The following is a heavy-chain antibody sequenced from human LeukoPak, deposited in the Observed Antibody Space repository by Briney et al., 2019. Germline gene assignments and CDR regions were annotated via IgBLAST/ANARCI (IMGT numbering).Heavy chain of an antibody. V-gene: IGHV4-38-2*01. CDR1: GYSISSGFF. D-gene: IGHD1-7*01. CDR3: ARLPTGTNPNNWFDP. Sequence: SETLSLTCAVSGYSISSGFFWGWIRQPPGKGLEWIGSIYHSGSTYYNPSLKSRVTISVDTSKNQFSLQLRFVTAADTAVFYCARLPTGTNPNNWFDPWGQGTLVTVSS. CDR2: IYHSGST. J-gene: IGHJ5*02.